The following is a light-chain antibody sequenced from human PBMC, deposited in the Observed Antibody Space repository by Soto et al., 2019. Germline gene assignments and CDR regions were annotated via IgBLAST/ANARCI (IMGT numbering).Light chain of an antibody. J-gene: IGKJ4*02. CDR1: QTVLDSSNNKDY. CDR3: QQHCSAPPP. V-gene: IGKV4-1*01. CDR2: WAS. Sequence: DIVMTQSPDSLAVSLGERATISCKSSQTVLDSSNNKDYLTWYQQKPGQPPKLLIYWASTRESGVPDRFSGSGSGTDFTLSISWLQGEDVAASDCQQHCSAPPPFGGGNRWIS.